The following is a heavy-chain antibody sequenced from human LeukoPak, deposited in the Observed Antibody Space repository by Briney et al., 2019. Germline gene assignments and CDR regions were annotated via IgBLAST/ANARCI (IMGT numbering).Heavy chain of an antibody. J-gene: IGHJ5*02. V-gene: IGHV6-1*01. CDR1: GDSVSSNSVT. D-gene: IGHD2-2*01. CDR2: TYYRSTWYN. Sequence: SQTLPLTCAISGDSVSSNSVTWNWIRQSPSGGLEWLGRTYYRSTWYNDYAVSVRGRITVNPDTSKNQFSLHLNSVTPEDTAVYYCARRLTQYDCFDPWGQGILVTVSS. CDR3: ARRLTQYDCFDP.